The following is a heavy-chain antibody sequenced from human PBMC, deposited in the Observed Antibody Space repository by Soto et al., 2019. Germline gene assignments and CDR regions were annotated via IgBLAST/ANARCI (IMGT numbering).Heavy chain of an antibody. D-gene: IGHD3-22*01. V-gene: IGHV4-31*03. J-gene: IGHJ1*01. CDR3: AIYDSSGSRGFQH. CDR2: IYYSGST. Sequence: QVQLQESGPGLVKPSQTRSLTCTVSGGYISSGAYYWSWIRQHPGKGLEWIGYIYYSGSTYYNPSLKSRVTISVDTSKNQFSLKLSSVTAADTAVYYCAIYDSSGSRGFQHWGQGTLVTVSS. CDR1: GGYISSGAYY.